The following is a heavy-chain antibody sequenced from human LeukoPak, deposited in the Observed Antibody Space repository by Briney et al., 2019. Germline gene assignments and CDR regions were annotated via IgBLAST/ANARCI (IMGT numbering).Heavy chain of an antibody. CDR1: GGSFSSYF. V-gene: IGHV4-34*01. CDR3: ARGGSRHY. CDR2: INYTGTT. D-gene: IGHD3-10*01. J-gene: IGHJ4*02. Sequence: PSETLSLTCTVYGGSFSSYFWSWIRQSPGKGLEWIGEINYTGTTNSNPSLGSRLTMSIDSSKNQFSLKLSSVTAADTAVYYCARGGSRHYWGQGTLVTVSS.